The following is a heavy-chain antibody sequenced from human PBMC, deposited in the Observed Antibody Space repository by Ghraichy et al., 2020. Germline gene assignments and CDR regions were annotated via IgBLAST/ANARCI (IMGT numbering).Heavy chain of an antibody. J-gene: IGHJ6*02. V-gene: IGHV3-21*01. CDR2: SSSSSSYI. CDR3: ARDQWELLSDYYYYGMDV. CDR1: GFTFSSYS. Sequence: GGSLRLSCAASGFTFSSYSMNWVRQAPGKGLEWVSSSSSSSSYIYYADSVKGRFTISRDNAKNSLYLQMNSLRAEDTAVYYCARDQWELLSDYYYYGMDVWGQGTTVTVSS. D-gene: IGHD1-26*01.